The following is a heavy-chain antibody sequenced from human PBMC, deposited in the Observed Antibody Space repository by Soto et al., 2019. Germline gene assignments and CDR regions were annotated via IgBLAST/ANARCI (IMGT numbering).Heavy chain of an antibody. CDR1: GGSISTSSSTYY. J-gene: IGHJ4*02. Sequence: PSETLSLTCSVSGGSISTSSSTYYWGWMRQPPGKGLEWIASFFYSGKSFYNPSLKSRVTMSVDTSKNQFSLKLSSVTAADTAVYYCARGRETTVTTFSTLSDLDYWGQGTLVTVSS. CDR2: FFYSGKS. V-gene: IGHV4-39*01. CDR3: ARGRETTVTTFSTLSDLDY. D-gene: IGHD4-17*01.